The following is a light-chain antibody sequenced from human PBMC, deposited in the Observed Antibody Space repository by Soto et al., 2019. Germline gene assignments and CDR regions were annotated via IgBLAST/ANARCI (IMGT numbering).Light chain of an antibody. V-gene: IGKV1-5*03. CDR2: KAS. CDR3: QQYNSYSSGT. Sequence: DIQMTQSPSTLPASVGDRVTITCRASQSISTWLAWYQQKPGKAPNLLIYKASSLESGVPSRFSGSGSGTEFTLTISSLQPDDFATYYCQQYNSYSSGTFGQGTKVEIK. CDR1: QSISTW. J-gene: IGKJ1*01.